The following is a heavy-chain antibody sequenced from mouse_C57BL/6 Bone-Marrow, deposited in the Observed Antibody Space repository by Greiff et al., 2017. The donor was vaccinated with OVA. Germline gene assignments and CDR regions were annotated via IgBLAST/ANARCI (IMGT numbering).Heavy chain of an antibody. CDR2: IYPGNSDT. J-gene: IGHJ1*03. CDR3: TPGSSPSYWYFDV. Sequence: EVHLVESGTVLARPGASVKMSCKTSGYTFTSYWMHWVKQRPGQGLEWIGAIYPGNSDTSYNQKFKGKAKLTAVTSASTAYMELSSLTNEDSAVYYWTPGSSPSYWYFDVWGTGTTVTVSS. D-gene: IGHD1-1*01. CDR1: GYTFTSYW. V-gene: IGHV1-5*01.